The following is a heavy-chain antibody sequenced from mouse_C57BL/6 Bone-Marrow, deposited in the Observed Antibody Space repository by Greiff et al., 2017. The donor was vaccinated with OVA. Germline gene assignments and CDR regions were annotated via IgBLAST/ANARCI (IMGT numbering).Heavy chain of an antibody. CDR3: ARGDYCNTRFGFAY. D-gene: IGHD2-1*01. Sequence: VKLVESGAELVKPGASVKMSCKASGYTFTSYWITWVKQRPGQGLEWIGDIYPGSGSTNYNAKFKSKATLTVDTSSNTAYLPLSSLTSEDAVVYYGARGDYCNTRFGFAYRGKGTTLTVAS. J-gene: IGHJ2*01. V-gene: IGHV1-55*01. CDR2: IYPGSGST. CDR1: GYTFTSYW.